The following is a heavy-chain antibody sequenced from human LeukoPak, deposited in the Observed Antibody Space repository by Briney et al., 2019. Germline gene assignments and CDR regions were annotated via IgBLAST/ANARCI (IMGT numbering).Heavy chain of an antibody. CDR2: INPSGGST. V-gene: IGHV1-46*01. CDR3: ARTTTVTTRYFDY. Sequence: APVKVSCKASGYTFTSYYMHWVRQAPGQGLEWMGIINPSGGSTSYAQKFQGRVTMTRDMSTSTVYMELSSLRSEDTAVYYCARTTTVTTRYFDYWGQGTLVTVSS. J-gene: IGHJ4*02. CDR1: GYTFTSYY. D-gene: IGHD4-17*01.